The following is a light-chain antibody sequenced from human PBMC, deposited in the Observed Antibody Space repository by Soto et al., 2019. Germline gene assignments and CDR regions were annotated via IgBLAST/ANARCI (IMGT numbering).Light chain of an antibody. CDR3: SSYTRSSISV. CDR1: SSDVGGYDY. V-gene: IGLV2-14*01. CDR2: DVI. Sequence: QSALTQPASVSGSPGQSITISCTGTSSDVGGYDYVSWYQQHPGKAPTLLIYDVINRPSGVSFRFSGSKSGNTASLTISGLQAEDEAEYSCSSYTRSSISVFGTGTKVTVL. J-gene: IGLJ1*01.